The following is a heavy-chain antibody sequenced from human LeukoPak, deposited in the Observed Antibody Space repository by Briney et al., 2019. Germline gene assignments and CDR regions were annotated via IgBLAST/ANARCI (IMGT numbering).Heavy chain of an antibody. CDR3: ARDGDDYVWGSYRNSNWFDP. J-gene: IGHJ5*02. D-gene: IGHD3-16*02. CDR1: GFTFSDYY. CDR2: ISSSGSTI. Sequence: GGSLRLSCAASGFTFSDYYMSWIRQAPGKGLEWVSYISSSGSTIYYADSVKGRFTISRDNAKNSLYLQMNSLRAEDTAVYYCARDGDDYVWGSYRNSNWFDPWGQGTLVTVSS. V-gene: IGHV3-11*04.